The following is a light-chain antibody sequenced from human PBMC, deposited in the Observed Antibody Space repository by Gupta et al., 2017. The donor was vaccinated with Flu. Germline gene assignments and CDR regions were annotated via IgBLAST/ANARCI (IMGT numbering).Light chain of an antibody. V-gene: IGLV2-14*01. CDR2: EVS. CDR1: SSDIGAYNY. CDR3: GSYGAVGG. Sequence: QSALTQPASVSGSPGQSIAISCTGTSSDIGAYNYVSWYQQYPGKAPKLIIYEVSNRPSGVSTRFSGSKSGNTASLTISGLQAEDEADYYCGSYGAVGGFGGGTKVTVL. J-gene: IGLJ2*01.